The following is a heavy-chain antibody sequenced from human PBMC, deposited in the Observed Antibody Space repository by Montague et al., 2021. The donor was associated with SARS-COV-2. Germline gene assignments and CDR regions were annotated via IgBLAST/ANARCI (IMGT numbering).Heavy chain of an antibody. CDR1: GFTFSSYS. Sequence: SLRLSCAASGFTFSSYSMNWVRQAPGKGLEWVSSISSSSSYIYYADSVKGRFTISRDNAKNSLYLQMNSLRAEDTAVYYCARLGDILTGYYNWFDPWGQGTLVTVSS. D-gene: IGHD3-9*01. V-gene: IGHV3-21*01. CDR2: ISSSSSYI. J-gene: IGHJ5*02. CDR3: ARLGDILTGYYNWFDP.